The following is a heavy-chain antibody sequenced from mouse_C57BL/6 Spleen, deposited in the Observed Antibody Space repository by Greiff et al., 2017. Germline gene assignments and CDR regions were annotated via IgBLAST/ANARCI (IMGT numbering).Heavy chain of an antibody. CDR2: IRLKSDNYAT. Sequence: EVKVEESGGGLVQPGGSMKLSCVASGFTFSNYWMNWVRQSPEKGLEWVAQIRLKSDNYATHYAESVKGRFTISIDDSKSSVYLQMNNLRSDDTRIYYCTPYDYYFDYWGQGTTLTVSS. CDR3: TPYDYYFDY. J-gene: IGHJ2*01. CDR1: GFTFSNYW. D-gene: IGHD2-4*01. V-gene: IGHV6-3*01.